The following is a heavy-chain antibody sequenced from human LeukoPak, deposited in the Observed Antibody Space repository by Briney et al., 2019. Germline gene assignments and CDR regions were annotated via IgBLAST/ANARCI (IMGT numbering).Heavy chain of an antibody. Sequence: QPGRSLRLSCTPSGFTFGNYAMSWVRQAPRKGLEWVGSIRSKANDRTTAYSAAVTCRFTISRDNSKSIAYLQMNSLKAEDTAVYYCTRRGGATYFDCWGQGTLVTVSS. V-gene: IGHV3-49*04. CDR3: TRRGGATYFDC. CDR2: IRSKANDRTT. D-gene: IGHD1-26*01. J-gene: IGHJ4*02. CDR1: GFTFGNYA.